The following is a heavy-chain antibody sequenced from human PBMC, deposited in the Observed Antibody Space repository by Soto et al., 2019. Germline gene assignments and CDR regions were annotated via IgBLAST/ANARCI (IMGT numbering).Heavy chain of an antibody. CDR2: INPSGGHT. Sequence: ASVKVSCEASGNCFSNYYIHWVRQAPGQGLEWMGTINPSGGHTTYAQKFLGRVTMTRDTSTSTLYMELTSLRSEDTAVYYCARGGHVVVVTAAFDYWGQGTLVTVSS. CDR1: GNCFSNYY. CDR3: ARGGHVVVVTAAFDY. D-gene: IGHD2-21*02. V-gene: IGHV1-46*03. J-gene: IGHJ4*02.